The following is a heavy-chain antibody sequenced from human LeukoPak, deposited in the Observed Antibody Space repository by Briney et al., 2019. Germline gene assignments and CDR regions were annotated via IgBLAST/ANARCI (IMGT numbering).Heavy chain of an antibody. V-gene: IGHV4-39*07. D-gene: IGHD2-2*01. CDR3: ARGDCSSTICYSPMDV. Sequence: SETLSLTCTVSGGSISSSSYYWSWIRQPAGKGLEWIGRIYYSGSTYYNPSLKSRVTISVDTSKNQFSLKVNSVTAADTAVYYCARGDCSSTICYSPMDVWGKGTTVTVSS. J-gene: IGHJ6*03. CDR2: IYYSGST. CDR1: GGSISSSSYY.